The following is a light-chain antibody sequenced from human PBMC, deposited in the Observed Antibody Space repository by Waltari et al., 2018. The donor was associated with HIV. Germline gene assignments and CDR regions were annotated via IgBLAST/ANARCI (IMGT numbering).Light chain of an antibody. CDR2: EVS. CDR1: SSDLGVYNS. V-gene: IGLV2-8*01. Sequence: QSALNQPTSASGSPGQSVTISCTGASSDLGVYNSVSWSQQRPGKAPKVIFSEVSKRSSGFPNRFSGSTSGNTASLTVSVLQADDEAEYFCSFYGGSNILVFGGGTKLTVL. J-gene: IGLJ2*01. CDR3: SFYGGSNILV.